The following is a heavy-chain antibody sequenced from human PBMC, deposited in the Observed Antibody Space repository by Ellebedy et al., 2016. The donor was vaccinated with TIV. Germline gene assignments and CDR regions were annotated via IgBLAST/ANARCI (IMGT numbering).Heavy chain of an antibody. CDR1: GVSISSSSYY. J-gene: IGHJ5*02. CDR2: IYYSGST. D-gene: IGHD2-15*01. V-gene: IGHV4-39*02. Sequence: MPSETLSLTCTVSGVSISSSSYYWGWIRQPPGKGLEWIGSIYYSGSTYYNPSLKSRVTISVDTSKNQFSLKLSSVTAADTAVYYCARDKDLARSGGWFDPWGQGTLVTVSS. CDR3: ARDKDLARSGGWFDP.